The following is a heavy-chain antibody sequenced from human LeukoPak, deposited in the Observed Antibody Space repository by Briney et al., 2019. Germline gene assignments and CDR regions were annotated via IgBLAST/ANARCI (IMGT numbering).Heavy chain of an antibody. CDR1: GDTLTKLS. CDR3: ATVYKDYMDV. D-gene: IGHD3-10*01. V-gene: IGHV1-24*01. Sequence: ASVKVSCKFSGDTLTKLSIHWVRQGPGNRLEWMGGFDPEDGARSLAQKFQDRVTMTEDTSTDTAYIEASSLRSEDTAVYYCATVYKDYMDVWGKGTTVIVSS. CDR2: FDPEDGAR. J-gene: IGHJ6*03.